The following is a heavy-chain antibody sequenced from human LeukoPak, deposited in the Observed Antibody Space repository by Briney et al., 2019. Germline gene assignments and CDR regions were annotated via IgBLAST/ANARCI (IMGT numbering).Heavy chain of an antibody. J-gene: IGHJ4*02. CDR2: INPNSGGT. Sequence: ASVKVSCKASGYTFTGYYMHWVRQAPGQGLEWMGWINPNSGGTNYAQKFQGRVTMTRDTSISTAYMELSRLRSDDTAVYYCAKDTQRGTMIVVVTDWGQGTLVTVSS. V-gene: IGHV1-2*02. CDR1: GYTFTGYY. D-gene: IGHD3-22*01. CDR3: AKDTQRGTMIVVVTD.